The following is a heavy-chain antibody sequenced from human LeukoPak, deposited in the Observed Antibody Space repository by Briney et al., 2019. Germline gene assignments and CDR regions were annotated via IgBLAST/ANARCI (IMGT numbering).Heavy chain of an antibody. CDR2: ISSSSSYI. CDR3: ARDVTYYDFWSGYYQIDY. J-gene: IGHJ4*02. D-gene: IGHD3-3*01. V-gene: IGHV3-21*01. Sequence: GGSLRLSCAASGFTFSSYSMNWVRQPPGNWLEWVSSISSSSSYIYYADSVKGRFTISRDNAKNSLYLQMNSLRAEDTAVYYCARDVTYYDFWSGYYQIDYWGQGTLVTVSS. CDR1: GFTFSSYS.